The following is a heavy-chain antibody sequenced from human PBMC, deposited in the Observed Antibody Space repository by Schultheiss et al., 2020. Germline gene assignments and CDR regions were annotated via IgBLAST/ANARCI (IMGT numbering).Heavy chain of an antibody. CDR3: ARHKRYGSGSYSPYYFDY. D-gene: IGHD3-10*01. V-gene: IGHV4-39*01. CDR1: GGSISSGGYY. J-gene: IGHJ4*02. CDR2: VDYTGNT. Sequence: SETLSLTCTVSGGSISSGGYYWGWIRQPPGKGLEWIGSVDYTGNTYYKASLKSRLTISVDTSKNQFSLRLSSVTAADTAVYYCARHKRYGSGSYSPYYFDYWGQGTLVTVSS.